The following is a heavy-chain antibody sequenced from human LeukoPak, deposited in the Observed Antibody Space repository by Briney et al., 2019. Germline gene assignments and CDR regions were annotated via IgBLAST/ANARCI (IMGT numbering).Heavy chain of an antibody. J-gene: IGHJ6*03. CDR1: GYTFTSYD. D-gene: IGHD3-10*01. V-gene: IGHV1-8*01. CDR3: AREGGSGSYSKGIYYYYYYMDV. Sequence: ASVKVSCKASGYTFTSYDINWVRQATGQGLEWMGWMNPNSGNTGYAQKFQGRVTMTRNTSISTAYMELSSLRSEDTAVYFCAREGGSGSYSKGIYYYYYYMDVWGKGTTVTISS. CDR2: MNPNSGNT.